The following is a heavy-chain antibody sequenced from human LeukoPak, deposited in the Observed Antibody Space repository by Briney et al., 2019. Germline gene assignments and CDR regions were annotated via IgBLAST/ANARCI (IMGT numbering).Heavy chain of an antibody. CDR1: GFSFSSYT. D-gene: IGHD5-18*01. Sequence: AGGSLRLSCAASGFSFSSYTMNWVRQAPGKGLEWVSSTSSSSNYIYYADSVKGRFTISRDSAKNSLYLQMNSLRAEDTAVYYCARGLGYNYGTGQPDYWGQGTLVTVSS. V-gene: IGHV3-21*06. J-gene: IGHJ4*02. CDR2: TSSSSNYI. CDR3: ARGLGYNYGTGQPDY.